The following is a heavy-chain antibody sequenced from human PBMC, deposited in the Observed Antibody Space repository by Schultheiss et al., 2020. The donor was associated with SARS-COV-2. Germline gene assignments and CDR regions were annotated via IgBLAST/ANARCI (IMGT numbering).Heavy chain of an antibody. CDR3: ARVGSSWYFDY. J-gene: IGHJ4*02. CDR1: GFTFSSYW. D-gene: IGHD6-13*01. V-gene: IGHV3-74*01. CDR2: INSDGSST. Sequence: GGSLRLSCAASGFTFSSYWMHWVRQAPGKGLVWVSRINSDGSSTSYADSVKGRFTISRDNAKNTLYLQMNSLRAEDTAVYYCARVGSSWYFDYWGQGTLVTVSS.